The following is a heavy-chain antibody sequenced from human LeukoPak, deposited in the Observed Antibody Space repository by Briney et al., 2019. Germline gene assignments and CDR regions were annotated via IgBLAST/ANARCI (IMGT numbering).Heavy chain of an antibody. CDR1: GFTFSSYS. J-gene: IGHJ4*02. D-gene: IGHD3-22*01. CDR2: ISSSSSTI. V-gene: IGHV3-48*02. Sequence: GGSLRLSCAASGFTFSSYSMNWVRQAPGKGLEWVSYISSSSSTIYYADSVKGRFTISRDNAKNSLYLQMNSLRDEDTAVYYCARDYYDSSGYYHVDYWGQGTLVTVSS. CDR3: ARDYYDSSGYYHVDY.